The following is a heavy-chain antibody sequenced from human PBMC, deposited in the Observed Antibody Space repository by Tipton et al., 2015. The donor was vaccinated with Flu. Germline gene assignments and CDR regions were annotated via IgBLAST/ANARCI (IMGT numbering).Heavy chain of an antibody. Sequence: LRLSCTVSGGSISTYYWSWIRQPPGKGLEWIGYIHYSGSTNYNPSLKSRVTISVDTSKNQFSLQLNSVTAVDTAVYYCARDGAYYNYVWGTYRDQNWFDPWGQGTLVTVSS. CDR2: IHYSGST. D-gene: IGHD3-16*02. V-gene: IGHV4-59*01. CDR3: ARDGAYYNYVWGTYRDQNWFDP. J-gene: IGHJ5*02. CDR1: GGSISTYY.